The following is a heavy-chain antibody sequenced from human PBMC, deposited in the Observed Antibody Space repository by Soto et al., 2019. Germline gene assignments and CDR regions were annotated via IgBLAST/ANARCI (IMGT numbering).Heavy chain of an antibody. J-gene: IGHJ4*02. CDR1: GYSFMKYG. D-gene: IGHD2-2*01. V-gene: IGHV1-18*01. Sequence: ASVKVSCKGFGYSFMKYGINWVRQAPGQGLEWVGWISPHSGYTHSAQKFHGRLTLTTDTAASTAYMELRILRSADTALYYFAREASVLIPAAQPSRFDSWGQGTLVTVSS. CDR2: ISPHSGYT. CDR3: AREASVLIPAAQPSRFDS.